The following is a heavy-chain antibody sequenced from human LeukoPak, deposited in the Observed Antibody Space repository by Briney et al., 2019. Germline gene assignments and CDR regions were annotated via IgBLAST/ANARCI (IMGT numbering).Heavy chain of an antibody. V-gene: IGHV4-59*02. CDR2: IYYTGAT. Sequence: SETLSLTCTVSGDSVSSSHWSWIRQPPGKGLEWIGYIYYTGATYYNPSLKSRVTISLDTSKNQFSLKLSSVPAADAAVYYCARAGYSYGTGYYFDYWGQGALVTVSS. D-gene: IGHD5-18*01. CDR3: ARAGYSYGTGYYFDY. CDR1: GDSVSSSH. J-gene: IGHJ4*02.